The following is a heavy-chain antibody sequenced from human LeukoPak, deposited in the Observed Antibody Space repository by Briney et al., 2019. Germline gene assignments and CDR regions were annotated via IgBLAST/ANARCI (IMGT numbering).Heavy chain of an antibody. V-gene: IGHV3-21*01. J-gene: IGHJ4*02. Sequence: GGSLRLSCAASGFTFSSYSMNWLRQAPGKGLEWVSSISSSSSYIYYADSVKGRLTIPRDNAKNSLYLQMNSLRAEDTAVYYCARDRVVRGVIITAGTDYWGQGTLVTVSS. CDR1: GFTFSSYS. D-gene: IGHD3-10*01. CDR2: ISSSSSYI. CDR3: ARDRVVRGVIITAGTDY.